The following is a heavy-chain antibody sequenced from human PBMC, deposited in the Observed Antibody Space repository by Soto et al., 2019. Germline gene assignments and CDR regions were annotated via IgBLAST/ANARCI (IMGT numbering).Heavy chain of an antibody. CDR1: GLTFIRYG. J-gene: IGHJ3*02. CDR2: ISYDGSNK. V-gene: IGHV3-30*03. D-gene: IGHD1-1*01. Sequence: GWSVRLSSAACGLTFIRYGMHWVRQAPGKGLEWVAVISYDGSNKYYADSVKGRFTISRDNSKNTLYLQMNSLRAEDTAVYYWARSRVRAFDIWGQGTMVTVSS. CDR3: ARSRVRAFDI.